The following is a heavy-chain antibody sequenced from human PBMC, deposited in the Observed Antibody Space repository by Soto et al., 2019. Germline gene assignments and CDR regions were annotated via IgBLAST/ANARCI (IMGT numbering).Heavy chain of an antibody. V-gene: IGHV1-18*01. CDR3: ARDFVVVVAATDHYYYGMDV. J-gene: IGHJ6*02. CDR2: ISAYNGNT. Sequence: ASVKVSCKASGYTFTSYGISWVRQAPGQGLEWMGWISAYNGNTNYAQKLQGRVTMTTDTSTSTAYMELRSLRSDDTAVYYCARDFVVVVAATDHYYYGMDVWAQGTTVTVSS. CDR1: GYTFTSYG. D-gene: IGHD2-15*01.